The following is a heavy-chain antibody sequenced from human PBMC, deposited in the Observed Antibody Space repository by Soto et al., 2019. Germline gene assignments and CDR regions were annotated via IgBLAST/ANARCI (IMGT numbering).Heavy chain of an antibody. Sequence: SETLSLTCTVSGDSISNSDYYWNWIRQSAGKGLELIASIDYSGSTHYNPSFKSRAVIXXXXAXKXFXPXXXLETAADTALYFCARDGPYYYGFDVSGQGTTVT. V-gene: IGHV4-30-4*01. CDR3: ARDGPYYYGFDV. CDR2: IDYSGST. CDR1: GDSISNSDYY. J-gene: IGHJ6*02.